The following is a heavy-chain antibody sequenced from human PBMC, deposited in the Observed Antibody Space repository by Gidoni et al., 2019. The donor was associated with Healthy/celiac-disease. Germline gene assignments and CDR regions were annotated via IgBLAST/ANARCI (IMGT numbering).Heavy chain of an antibody. CDR3: AREEYNWFDP. V-gene: IGHV3-72*01. Sequence: EVQLVESGGGLVQPGGSLRLSCAASGFTFSDHYMDWVRQAPGKGLEWVGRTRNKANSYTTEYAASVKGRFTISRDDSKNSLYLQMNSLKTEDTAVYYCAREEYNWFDPWGQGTLVTVSS. CDR2: TRNKANSYTT. D-gene: IGHD3-10*01. CDR1: GFTFSDHY. J-gene: IGHJ5*02.